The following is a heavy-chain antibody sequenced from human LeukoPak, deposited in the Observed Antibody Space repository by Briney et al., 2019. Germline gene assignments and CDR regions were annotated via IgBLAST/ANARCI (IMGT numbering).Heavy chain of an antibody. CDR3: AKVRWDNSGWYYLDS. CDR1: GFTFSTFA. J-gene: IGHJ4*02. Sequence: GGSLRLSCAASGFTFSTFAMLWVRQPPGKGLEWVSAISGSGGSTYYADSVKGRFTISRDNSKSALLLQMNSLRAEDTAVYYCAKVRWDNSGWYYLDSWGQGTLVTVSS. D-gene: IGHD6-19*01. CDR2: ISGSGGST. V-gene: IGHV3-23*01.